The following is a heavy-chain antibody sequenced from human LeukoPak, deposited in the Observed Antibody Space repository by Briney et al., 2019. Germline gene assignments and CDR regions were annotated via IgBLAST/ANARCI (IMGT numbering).Heavy chain of an antibody. Sequence: ASVKVSCKASGYTFTGYYMHWVRQAPGQGLEGMGWINPNSGGTNYAQKFQGWVTMTRDTSISTAYMEPSRLRSDDTAVYYCARRSALVAAAPFDYWGQGTLVTVSS. CDR2: INPNSGGT. CDR3: ARRSALVAAAPFDY. CDR1: GYTFTGYY. V-gene: IGHV1-2*04. D-gene: IGHD6-13*01. J-gene: IGHJ4*02.